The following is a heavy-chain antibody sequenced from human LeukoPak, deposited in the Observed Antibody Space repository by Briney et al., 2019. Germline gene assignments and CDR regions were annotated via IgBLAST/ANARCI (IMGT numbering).Heavy chain of an antibody. D-gene: IGHD3-10*01. CDR3: TKRGTGGSGSHMDS. V-gene: IGHV3-23*01. Sequence: WGSQRLSCVASGFIFRDYAMNWVRQAPGKGLEWVATISGRTGATYYGDSVKGQFTISRDNSENTLYLQMDSLRVEDTALYYCTKRGTGGSGSHMDSWGQGILVTVSS. CDR2: ISGRTGAT. J-gene: IGHJ4*02. CDR1: GFIFRDYA.